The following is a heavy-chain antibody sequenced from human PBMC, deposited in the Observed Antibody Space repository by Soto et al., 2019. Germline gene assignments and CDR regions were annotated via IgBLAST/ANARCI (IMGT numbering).Heavy chain of an antibody. CDR2: TYYRSKWYN. CDR1: GDSVSTNSAT. Sequence: QVQLQQSGPGLVKPSQTLSLTCAISGDSVSTNSATWDWIRQSPSTGLEWLGRTYYRSKWYNDYAVSVKGRITINPDTANNQFSLQLNSGTPDVTAVYYCVRLIGNSWLDSWGQGTLVTVSS. CDR3: VRLIGNSWLDS. V-gene: IGHV6-1*01. D-gene: IGHD2-8*01. J-gene: IGHJ5*01.